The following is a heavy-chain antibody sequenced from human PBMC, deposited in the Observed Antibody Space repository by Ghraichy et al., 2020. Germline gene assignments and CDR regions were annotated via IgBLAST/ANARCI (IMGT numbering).Heavy chain of an antibody. CDR2: ISYDGSNK. Sequence: GGSLRLSCAASGFTFSSYAMHWVRQAPGKGLEWVAVISYDGSNKYYADSVKGRFTISRDNSKNTLYLQMNSLRAEDTAVYYCARAPGALAAFDIWGQGTMVTVSS. CDR1: GFTFSSYA. CDR3: ARAPGALAAFDI. D-gene: IGHD7-27*01. V-gene: IGHV3-30-3*01. J-gene: IGHJ3*02.